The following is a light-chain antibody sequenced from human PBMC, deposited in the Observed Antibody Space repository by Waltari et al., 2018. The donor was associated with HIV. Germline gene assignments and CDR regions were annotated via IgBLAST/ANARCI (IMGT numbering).Light chain of an antibody. Sequence: IVMTQTPLSLSVTPGQPASISCKSSESLLHSDGKTYLFWYLQKAGQPPQLLIFEVSTRFSGVPARFSGSGSGTDFTLRISRVEAGDVGIYYCMQSMKLPLTFGQGTRLDIK. CDR1: ESLLHSDGKTY. CDR3: MQSMKLPLT. V-gene: IGKV2D-29*01. CDR2: EVS. J-gene: IGKJ5*01.